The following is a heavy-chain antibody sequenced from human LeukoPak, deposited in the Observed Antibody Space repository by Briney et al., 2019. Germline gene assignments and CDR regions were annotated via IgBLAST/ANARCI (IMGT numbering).Heavy chain of an antibody. J-gene: IGHJ4*02. Sequence: SETLSLTCAVYGGSFSGYYWSWIRQPPGKGLEWIGEINHSGSTKYNPSLKSRVTISVDTSKNQFSLKLSSVTAADTAVYYCARVQYYDSSGYYYFDYWGQGTLVTVSS. D-gene: IGHD3-22*01. CDR3: ARVQYYDSSGYYYFDY. V-gene: IGHV4-34*01. CDR1: GGSFSGYY. CDR2: INHSGST.